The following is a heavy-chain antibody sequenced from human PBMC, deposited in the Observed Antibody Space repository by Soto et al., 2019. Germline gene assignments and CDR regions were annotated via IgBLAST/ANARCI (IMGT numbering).Heavy chain of an antibody. V-gene: IGHV4-59*01. D-gene: IGHD3-3*01. Sequence: SETLSLTCTVSGGSISSYYWSWIRQPPGKGLEWIGYIYYSGSTNYNPSLKSRVTISVDTSKNQFSLKLSSVTAADTAVYYCARFSGYDFWSGYSRYYYYGMDVWGQGTTVTVSS. CDR3: ARFSGYDFWSGYSRYYYYGMDV. CDR1: GGSISSYY. CDR2: IYYSGST. J-gene: IGHJ6*02.